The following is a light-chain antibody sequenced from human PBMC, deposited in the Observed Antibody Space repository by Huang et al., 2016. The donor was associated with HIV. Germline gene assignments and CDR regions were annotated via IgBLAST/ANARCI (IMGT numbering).Light chain of an antibody. Sequence: DIQMTQSPSSLSASVGDRVIITCRASQDITNYLAWYQQKPGKATNLLIYAATALQSGVPSRFSGSGSGTDFTLTISSLQPEDVATYFCQKYNNAPWTFGPGTRVEIK. CDR3: QKYNNAPWT. CDR1: QDITNY. J-gene: IGKJ1*01. CDR2: AAT. V-gene: IGKV1-27*01.